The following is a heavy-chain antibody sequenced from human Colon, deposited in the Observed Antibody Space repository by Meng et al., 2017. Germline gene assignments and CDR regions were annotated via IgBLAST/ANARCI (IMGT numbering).Heavy chain of an antibody. V-gene: IGHV4-31*03. CDR1: GASISSEAFY. J-gene: IGHJ4*02. CDR2: MHYSGIA. CDR3: ARGLFDY. Sequence: QVLLQDSGPGLVKPSQTLSLPCTVSGASISSEAFYWGWIRQHPGKGLEWIGYMHYSGIANYNPSLNSRIAISVDTSKNHFSLKLSSVTAADTAVYYCARGLFDYWGQGTLVTVSS.